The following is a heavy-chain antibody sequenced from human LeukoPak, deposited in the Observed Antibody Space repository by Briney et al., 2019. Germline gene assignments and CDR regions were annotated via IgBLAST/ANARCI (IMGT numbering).Heavy chain of an antibody. D-gene: IGHD6-13*01. CDR2: IYYSGST. CDR3: ARIVIAAAEGYFDY. CDR1: GGSISSYY. J-gene: IGHJ4*02. Sequence: SETLSPTCTVSGGSISSYYWSWIRQPPGKGLEWIGYIYYSGSTNYNPSLKSRVTISVDTSKNQFSLKLSSVTAADTAVYYCARIVIAAAEGYFDYWGQGTLVTVSS. V-gene: IGHV4-59*01.